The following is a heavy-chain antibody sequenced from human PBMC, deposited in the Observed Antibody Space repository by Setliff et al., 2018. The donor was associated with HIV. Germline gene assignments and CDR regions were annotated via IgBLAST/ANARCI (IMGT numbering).Heavy chain of an antibody. J-gene: IGHJ4*02. CDR1: GGSFSGYY. V-gene: IGHV4-34*01. D-gene: IGHD6-19*01. CDR2: INHSGST. CDR3: ARLRQWLAFFDS. Sequence: SETLSLTCAVYGGSFSGYYWSWIRQPPGKGLEWIGEINHSGSTNYNPSLKSRVTISVDTSKNQFSLRLTSVTAADTAVYYCARLRQWLAFFDSWGQGTLVTVSS.